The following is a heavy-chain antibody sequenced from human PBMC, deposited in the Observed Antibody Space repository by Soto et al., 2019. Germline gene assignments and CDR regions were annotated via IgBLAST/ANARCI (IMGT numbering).Heavy chain of an antibody. CDR3: ARDRRGIAARPRGFFDP. V-gene: IGHV4-31*02. CDR2: IYYSGST. CDR1: GGSISSAAYY. Sequence: TLSLTCTVSGGSISSAAYYWSWIRQHPGKGLEWIGYIYYSGSTSHNPSLKSRVTISVDTSKNQFSLKLSSVTAADTAMYYCARDRRGIAARPRGFFDPWGQGTLVTVSS. J-gene: IGHJ5*02. D-gene: IGHD6-6*01.